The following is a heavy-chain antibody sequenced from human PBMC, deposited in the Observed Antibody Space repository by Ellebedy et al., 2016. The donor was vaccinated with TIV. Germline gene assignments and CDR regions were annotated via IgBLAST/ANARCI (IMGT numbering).Heavy chain of an antibody. CDR2: IFTSGSF. J-gene: IGHJ6*03. V-gene: IGHV4-4*07. CDR3: ARVHCSITTCDYYYMDV. D-gene: IGHD1-1*01. Sequence: SETLSLTXTVSGGSVSRYFWSWIRQPAGKGLEWIGRIFTSGSFNYNPSLMSRVTMSVVTSKNQISLRLKSVTTADTAVYYCARVHCSITTCDYYYMDVWGKGTTVTVSS. CDR1: GGSVSRYF.